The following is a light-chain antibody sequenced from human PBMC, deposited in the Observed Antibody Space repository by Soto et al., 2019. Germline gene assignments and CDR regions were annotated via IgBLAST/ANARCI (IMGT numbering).Light chain of an antibody. CDR3: CSITTSPTYV. CDR2: QVT. Sequence: ALTQPASVSVSPVQSITISCTGTSSDIGHYDYVSWYQQHPGKAPKLMIYQVTYRPSGVSNRYSGSKSGNSASLPISGLQADDEAAYYCCSITTSPTYVFGSGPKVTL. J-gene: IGLJ1*01. V-gene: IGLV2-14*01. CDR1: SSDIGHYDY.